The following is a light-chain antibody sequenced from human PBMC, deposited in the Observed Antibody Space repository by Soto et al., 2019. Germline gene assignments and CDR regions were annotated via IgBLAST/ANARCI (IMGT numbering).Light chain of an antibody. J-gene: IGKJ1*01. Sequence: EVVMTQSAAALSVSPGERATLSCRASQSINSNLAWYQQKPGQAPRLLIYGASTLATGIPARFSGAGSGTDLTLTISSLQSEVFAVYYCQQYNTWPGWTFGQGTKVEIK. CDR3: QQYNTWPGWT. V-gene: IGKV3-15*01. CDR2: GAS. CDR1: QSINSN.